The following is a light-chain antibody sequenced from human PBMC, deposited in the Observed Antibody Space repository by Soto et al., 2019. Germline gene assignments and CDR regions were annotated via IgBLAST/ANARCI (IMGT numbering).Light chain of an antibody. CDR1: QTISSW. V-gene: IGKV1-5*03. J-gene: IGKJ4*01. Sequence: DIQMTQSPSTLSASVGDRVITTCRASQTISSWLAWYQQKPGKAPKLLIYKASSLESGVPSRFSGSGSGTEFTLTISSLQPDDFATYYCQHYNNYLLTFGGGTKVEIK. CDR3: QHYNNYLLT. CDR2: KAS.